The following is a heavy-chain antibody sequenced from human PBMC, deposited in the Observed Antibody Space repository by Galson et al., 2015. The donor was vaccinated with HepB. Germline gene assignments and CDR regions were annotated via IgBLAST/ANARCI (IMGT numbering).Heavy chain of an antibody. CDR2: INGGNGNT. D-gene: IGHD6-13*01. J-gene: IGHJ6*02. CDR1: GYTFTSYA. CDR3: ARASSSLYSMDV. V-gene: IGHV1-3*01. Sequence: SVKVSCKASGYTFTSYAMHWVRQAPGQRLEWMGWINGGNGNTKYSQKFQGRVSITRDTSASTVYMALSSLRSEDTAVYYCARASSSLYSMDVWGQGTTVTVSS.